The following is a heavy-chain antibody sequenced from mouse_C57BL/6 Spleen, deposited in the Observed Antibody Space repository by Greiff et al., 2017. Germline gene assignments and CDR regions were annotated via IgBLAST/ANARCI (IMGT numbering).Heavy chain of an antibody. CDR2: INPYNGGT. CDR3: ARGTTVSSLYFDY. V-gene: IGHV1-19*01. Sequence: VQLQQSGPVLVKPGASVKMSCKASGYTFTDYYMNWVKQSHGKSLEWIGVINPYNGGTSYNQKFKGKATLTVDKSSSTAYMELNSLTSEDSAVYYCARGTTVSSLYFDYWGQGTTRTVSS. CDR1: GYTFTDYY. D-gene: IGHD1-1*01. J-gene: IGHJ2*01.